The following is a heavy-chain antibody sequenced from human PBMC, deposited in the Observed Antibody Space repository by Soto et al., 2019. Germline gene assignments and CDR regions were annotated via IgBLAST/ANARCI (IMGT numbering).Heavy chain of an antibody. J-gene: IGHJ5*02. D-gene: IGHD2-21*02. V-gene: IGHV4-31*03. CDR2: IYYSGST. CDR3: ARGHIVLVPARPNWFEP. Sequence: PSETLSLTCTFSGVSISSGGYYCSWMRQHPWKGLEWIGYIYYSGSTYYNPSLKSRVTISVDTSKNQFSLKLSSVTAADTAVYYCARGHIVLVPARPNWFEPWGQATLVSVS. CDR1: GVSISSGGYY.